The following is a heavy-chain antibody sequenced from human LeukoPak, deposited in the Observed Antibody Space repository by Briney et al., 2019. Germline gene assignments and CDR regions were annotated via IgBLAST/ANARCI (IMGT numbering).Heavy chain of an antibody. CDR3: TKGLNHGSSG. V-gene: IGHV3-7*01. D-gene: IGHD6-19*01. J-gene: IGHJ4*02. Sequence: GGSLSLSCAASGFRSSDYWMSWDRQAPGKGLECVANIKADGSAKYYPDSVKGRFTVSRDNAKNSLYLQMNNMRVEDTAIYFCTKGLNHGSSGWGQGTLVTVSS. CDR1: GFRSSDYW. CDR2: IKADGSAK.